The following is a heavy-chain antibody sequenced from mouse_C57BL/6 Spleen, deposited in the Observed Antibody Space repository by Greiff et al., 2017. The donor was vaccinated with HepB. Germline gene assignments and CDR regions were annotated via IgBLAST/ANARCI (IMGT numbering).Heavy chain of an antibody. J-gene: IGHJ4*01. Sequence: QVQLQQSDAELVKPGASVKISCKASGYTFTDYTIHWMKQRPEQGLEWMGYIYPRDGSTKYNEKFKGKATLTADNSSSTAYMQLNSLTSEDSAVYFCARSREGYYYAMDYWGQGTSVTVSS. CDR2: IYPRDGST. CDR3: ARSREGYYYAMDY. V-gene: IGHV1-78*01. CDR1: GYTFTDYT.